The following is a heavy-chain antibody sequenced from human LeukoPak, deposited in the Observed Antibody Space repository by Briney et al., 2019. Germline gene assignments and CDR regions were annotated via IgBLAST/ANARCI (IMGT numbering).Heavy chain of an antibody. Sequence: PGGSLRLSCAASGFTFSSYWMHWVRQAPGKGLVWVSRINRDGSSTSYADSVKGRFTISRDNAKNTLYLQMNSLRAEDTAVYYCAREYYDSSGYYGYWGQGTLVTVSS. D-gene: IGHD3-22*01. CDR1: GFTFSSYW. CDR3: AREYYDSSGYYGY. V-gene: IGHV3-74*01. CDR2: INRDGSST. J-gene: IGHJ4*02.